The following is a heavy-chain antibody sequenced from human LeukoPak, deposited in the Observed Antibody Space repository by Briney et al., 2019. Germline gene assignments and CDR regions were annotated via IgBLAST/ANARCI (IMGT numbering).Heavy chain of an antibody. CDR1: GYTFTGYY. D-gene: IGHD5-18*01. CDR2: INPNSGGT. J-gene: IGHJ4*02. CDR3: ARDLDGYSYGYCFDY. Sequence: ASVKVSCKASGYTFTGYYMHWVRQAPGQGLEWMGRINPNSGGTNYAQKFQGRVTMTRDTSISTAYMELSRLRSDDTAVYYCARDLDGYSYGYCFDYWGQGTLVTVSP. V-gene: IGHV1-2*06.